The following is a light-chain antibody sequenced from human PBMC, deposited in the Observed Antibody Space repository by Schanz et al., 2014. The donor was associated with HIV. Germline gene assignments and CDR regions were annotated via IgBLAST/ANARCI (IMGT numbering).Light chain of an antibody. CDR2: ANY. V-gene: IGLV1-51*01. J-gene: IGLJ2*01. CDR3: ATWDSALREVV. CDR1: ALNVGDNS. Sequence: QSVLTQPPSVSALPGQRVTISCSGGALNVGDNSVSWYQQFPGTAPKLLIFANYQRPSEIPDRFSGSKTGTSGTLAISGLQTGDEADYYCATWDSALREVVFGGGTKLTV.